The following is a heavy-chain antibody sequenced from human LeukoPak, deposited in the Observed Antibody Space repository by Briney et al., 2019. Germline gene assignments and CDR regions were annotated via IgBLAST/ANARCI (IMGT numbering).Heavy chain of an antibody. J-gene: IGHJ6*02. CDR1: GGSISSGGYY. V-gene: IGHV4-31*03. CDR2: IYYSGST. Sequence: SETLSLTCTVSGGSISSGGYYWSWIRQHPGKGLEWIGYIYYSGSTYYNPSLKSRVTISVDTSKNQFSLKQSSVTAADTAVYYCARDMDLWVRYDFWSGHYGMDVWGQGTTVTVSS. CDR3: ARDMDLWVRYDFWSGHYGMDV. D-gene: IGHD3-3*01.